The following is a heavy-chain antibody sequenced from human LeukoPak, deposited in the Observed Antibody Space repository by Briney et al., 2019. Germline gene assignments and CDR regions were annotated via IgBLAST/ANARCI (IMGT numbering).Heavy chain of an antibody. CDR3: ARHAAAGYYDSSGYYSSYYYMDV. D-gene: IGHD3-22*01. CDR2: IYPDDSDT. J-gene: IGHJ6*03. Sequence: GESLKISCKGSGYSFTSYWIGWVRQMPGKGLEWMGIIYPDDSDTRYSPSFQGQVTISAVKSISTAYLQWSSLKASDTAMYYCARHAAAGYYDSSGYYSSYYYMDVWGKGTTVTVSS. CDR1: GYSFTSYW. V-gene: IGHV5-51*01.